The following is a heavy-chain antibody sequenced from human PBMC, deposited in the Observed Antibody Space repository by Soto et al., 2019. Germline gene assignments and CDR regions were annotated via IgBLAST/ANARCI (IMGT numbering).Heavy chain of an antibody. Sequence: GGSLRLSCAASGFTFSSYAMSWVRQAPGKGLEWVSAISGSGGSTYYADSVKGRFTISRDNSKNTLYLQMNSLRAEDTAVYYCAKDSTSVTQTEDFDYWGQGTLVTVSS. CDR2: ISGSGGST. D-gene: IGHD4-17*01. J-gene: IGHJ4*02. CDR3: AKDSTSVTQTEDFDY. V-gene: IGHV3-23*01. CDR1: GFTFSSYA.